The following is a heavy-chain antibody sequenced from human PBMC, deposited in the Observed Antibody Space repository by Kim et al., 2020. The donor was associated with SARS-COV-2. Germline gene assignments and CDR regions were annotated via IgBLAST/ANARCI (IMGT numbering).Heavy chain of an antibody. CDR3: ARSDY. J-gene: IGHJ4*02. CDR2: ISYDGSNK. Sequence: GGSLRLSCAASGFTFSSYAMHWVRQAPGKGLEWVAVISYDGSNKYYADSVKGRFTISRDNSKNTLYLQMNSLRAEDTAVYYCARSDYWGQGTLVTVSS. CDR1: GFTFSSYA. V-gene: IGHV3-30*04.